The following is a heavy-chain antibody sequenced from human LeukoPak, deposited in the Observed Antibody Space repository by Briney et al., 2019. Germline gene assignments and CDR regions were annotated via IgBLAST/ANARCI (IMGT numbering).Heavy chain of an antibody. CDR3: AKKTPGTHPFDF. V-gene: IGHV3-23*01. J-gene: IGHJ4*02. CDR2: SGTAGDT. D-gene: IGHD6-13*01. CDR1: GFTFTSSA. Sequence: GGSLRLSCAASGFTFTSSAMNWVRQAPGKGLEWVSASGTAGDTYYANSVTGRFTISRDNSKNTLYLQMTSLRPEDTAVYYCAKKTPGTHPFDFWGQGTLVTVSP.